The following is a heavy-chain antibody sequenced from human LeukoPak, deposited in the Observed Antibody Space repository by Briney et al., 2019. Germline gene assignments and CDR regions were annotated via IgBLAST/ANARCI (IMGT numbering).Heavy chain of an antibody. CDR2: IIPIFGTA. CDR1: GGTFSSYA. CDR3: ARDPTTLLWFGELTRGWFDP. D-gene: IGHD3-10*01. J-gene: IGHJ5*02. V-gene: IGHV1-69*06. Sequence: ASVKVSCKASGGTFSSYAISWVRQAPGQGLEWMGGIIPIFGTANYAQKFQGRVTITADKSTSTAYMELSSLRSEDTAVYYCARDPTTLLWFGELTRGWFDPWGQGTLVTVSS.